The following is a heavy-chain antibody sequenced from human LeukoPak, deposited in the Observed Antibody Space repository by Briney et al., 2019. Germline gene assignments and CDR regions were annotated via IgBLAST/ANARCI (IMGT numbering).Heavy chain of an antibody. CDR2: IYYSGST. V-gene: IGHV4-59*01. J-gene: IGHJ5*02. Sequence: SETLSLTCTVSGGSISNYFWSWLRQPPGKGLEWIGYIYYSGSTNYNPSVKSRITMSVDISKNHFSLKLSSVTAAGTAVYYCAKAVFSYDSSAFFFNPWGQGTLVTVSS. CDR1: GGSISNYF. CDR3: AKAVFSYDSSAFFFNP. D-gene: IGHD3-22*01.